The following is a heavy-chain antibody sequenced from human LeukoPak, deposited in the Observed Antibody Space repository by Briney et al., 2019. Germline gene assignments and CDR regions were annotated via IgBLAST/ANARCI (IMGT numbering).Heavy chain of an antibody. D-gene: IGHD6-19*01. CDR2: INPGDSDT. J-gene: IGHJ4*02. CDR1: GYSFTSYW. CDR3: ARQYLSGHTDY. V-gene: IGHV5-51*01. Sequence: GESLKISCKVSGYSFTSYWIGWVRQMPGKGLEWMGIINPGDSDTTYGPSFQGQVTISADKSISTAYLQWTSLKASDTAMYYCARQYLSGHTDYWGQGTLVTVSS.